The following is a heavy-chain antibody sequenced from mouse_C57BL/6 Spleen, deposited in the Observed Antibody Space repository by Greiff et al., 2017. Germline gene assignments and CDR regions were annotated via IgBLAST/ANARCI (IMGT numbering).Heavy chain of an antibody. V-gene: IGHV14-4*01. Sequence: EVQLQQSGAELVRPGASVKLSCTAPGFNIKDDYMHWVKQRPEQGLEWIGWIDPENGDTEYASKFQGKASITADTSSNTAYLQLSSLTSEDTAVYYCTALSTIRTFDYWGQGTTLTVSS. CDR2: IDPENGDT. CDR3: TALSTIRTFDY. CDR1: GFNIKDDY. D-gene: IGHD2-1*01. J-gene: IGHJ2*01.